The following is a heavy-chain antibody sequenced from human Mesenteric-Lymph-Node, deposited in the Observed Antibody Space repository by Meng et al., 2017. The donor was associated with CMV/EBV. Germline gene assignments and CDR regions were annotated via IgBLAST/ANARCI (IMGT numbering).Heavy chain of an antibody. J-gene: IGHJ5*02. Sequence: GGSLRLSCAASGFTFSNFPMNWVRQAPGKGLEWVSTISSSGDTTYYADSVKGRFTISRDNSKNTLYPQMNSLRAGDTAIYYCAKDSVVATAWGQGTLVTVSS. CDR2: ISSSGDTT. D-gene: IGHD2-15*01. V-gene: IGHV3-23*01. CDR1: GFTFSNFP. CDR3: AKDSVVATA.